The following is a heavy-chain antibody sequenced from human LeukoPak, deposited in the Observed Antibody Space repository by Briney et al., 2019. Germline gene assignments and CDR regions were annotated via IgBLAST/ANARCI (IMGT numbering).Heavy chain of an antibody. CDR2: INHSGST. Sequence: SETLSLTCAVYGGSFSGYYWSWIRQPPGKGLEWIGEINHSGSTNYNPSLKSRVTISVDTSKNQFSRKLSSVTAEDTAVYYCARAVVSQENSDYMLVRYFDYGGQGTLVTVSS. CDR3: ARAVVSQENSDYMLVRYFDY. J-gene: IGHJ4*02. D-gene: IGHD3-10*01. V-gene: IGHV4-34*01. CDR1: GGSFSGYY.